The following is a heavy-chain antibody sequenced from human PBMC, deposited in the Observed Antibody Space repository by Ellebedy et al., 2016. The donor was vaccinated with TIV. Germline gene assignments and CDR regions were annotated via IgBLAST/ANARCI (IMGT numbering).Heavy chain of an antibody. J-gene: IGHJ4*02. D-gene: IGHD2-15*01. CDR3: ARSEGADGNCGGGTCYFDF. Sequence: MPSETLSLTCTVSGGSISNYFWSWIRQPPGKGLEWIGYIYHSGSTKYNPSLNSRLTIILDTSKKQFSLKLSSVTAADTAVYYCARSEGADGNCGGGTCYFDFWGQGTLVTVSS. V-gene: IGHV4-59*01. CDR1: GGSISNYF. CDR2: IYHSGST.